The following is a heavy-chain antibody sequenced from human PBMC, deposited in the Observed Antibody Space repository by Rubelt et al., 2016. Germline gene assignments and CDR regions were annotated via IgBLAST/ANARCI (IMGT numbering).Heavy chain of an antibody. V-gene: IGHV3-64*01. CDR2: INSRANNT. D-gene: IGHD4-17*01. J-gene: IGHJ6*02. Sequence: EVQLVESGGGLVQPGGSLRLSCATSGFTFSSYWMHWVRQTPGKGLEYVSAINSRANNTYYANSVEGRFTISRDNSKSTLYLQMGSLGVEDTAVYFCARANTVTTNYYYGMDVWGQGTTVTVSS. CDR3: ARANTVTTNYYYGMDV. CDR1: GFTFSSYW.